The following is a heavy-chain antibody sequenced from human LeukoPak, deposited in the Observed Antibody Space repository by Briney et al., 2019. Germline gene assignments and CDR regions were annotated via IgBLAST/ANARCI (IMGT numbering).Heavy chain of an antibody. Sequence: ASVKVSCKASGYTLTSYAVHWVRHAPGQGLEWMGIINPRTGSTSYSQKFQGRVTMNRNTSISTAYMELSSLRSEDTAVYYCARRRYYGSGSSDYWGQGTLVTVSS. CDR2: INPRTGST. V-gene: IGHV1-46*01. J-gene: IGHJ4*02. D-gene: IGHD3-10*01. CDR3: ARRRYYGSGSSDY. CDR1: GYTLTSYA.